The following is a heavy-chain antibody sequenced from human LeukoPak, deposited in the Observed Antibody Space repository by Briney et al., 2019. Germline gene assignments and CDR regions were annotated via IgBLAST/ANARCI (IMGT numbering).Heavy chain of an antibody. Sequence: PSETLSLTCTVSGGSISSYYWSWIRQPAGKGLEWIGRICSSGRTEYNPSLKSRVTMSVDTSKNQFYLKLSSVTAADTALYYCARERQGWWLDSWGQGTLVTVSS. V-gene: IGHV4-4*07. D-gene: IGHD5-24*01. CDR2: ICSSGRT. CDR3: ARERQGWWLDS. J-gene: IGHJ5*01. CDR1: GGSISSYY.